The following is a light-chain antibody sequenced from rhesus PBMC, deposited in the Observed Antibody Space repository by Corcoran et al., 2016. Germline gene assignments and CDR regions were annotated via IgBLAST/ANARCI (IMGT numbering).Light chain of an antibody. Sequence: DIQMTQSPSSLSASVGDTVTITCRASQDISNYLSWYQQKPGEAPKPLTYYASNLGSGVPSRFSGSGAGTDFTLTINSLPPADFATYSCQQHNTCPRTFGQGTKVEIK. CDR3: QQHNTCPRT. CDR1: QDISNY. V-gene: IGKV1S14*01. J-gene: IGKJ1*01. CDR2: YAS.